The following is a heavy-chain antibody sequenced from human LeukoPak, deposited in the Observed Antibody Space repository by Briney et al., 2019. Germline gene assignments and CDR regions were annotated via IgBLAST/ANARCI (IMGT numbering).Heavy chain of an antibody. J-gene: IGHJ6*03. CDR3: AREGERGPLYYYYMDV. V-gene: IGHV4-4*02. Sequence: SETLSLTCAVSGGSISSSNWWSWVRQPPGKGLEWIGEIYHSGSTNYNPSLKSRVTISVDKSKNQFSLKLSSVTAADTAVYYCAREGERGPLYYYYMDVWGKGTTVTVSS. D-gene: IGHD3-16*01. CDR1: GGSISSSNW. CDR2: IYHSGST.